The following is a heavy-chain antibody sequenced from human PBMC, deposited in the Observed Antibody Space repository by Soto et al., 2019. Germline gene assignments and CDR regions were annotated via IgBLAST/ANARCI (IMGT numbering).Heavy chain of an antibody. J-gene: IGHJ4*02. V-gene: IGHV3-21*01. CDR2: ITKTGGHS. D-gene: IGHD6-19*01. CDR1: GFSFSTYA. Sequence: EVQMVESGEGLGKPGGSLRLSCATSGFSFSTYAMNWVRQTPGEGLERVAAITKTGGHSYYADSVKGRFIISRDNSDNALTPQMTSLSVEDSAIYYCARDPKADRGWPYYFDYRGQGTLVTVYS. CDR3: ARDPKADRGWPYYFDY.